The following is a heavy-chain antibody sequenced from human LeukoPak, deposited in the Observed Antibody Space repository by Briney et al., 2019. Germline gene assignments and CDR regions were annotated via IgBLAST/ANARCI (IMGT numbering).Heavy chain of an antibody. J-gene: IGHJ4*02. CDR2: IYYSGSS. CDR3: ARLAQGSGTYGFDY. CDR1: GGSISSNNYY. Sequence: PSEALSLTCTVSGGSISSNNYYWGWVRQPPGKGLEWIATIYYSGSSYYNPSLKSRVIISVDTSKNQFSLKLSSVTAADTAVYYCARLAQGSGTYGFDYWGQGTLVTVSS. D-gene: IGHD3-10*01. V-gene: IGHV4-39*01.